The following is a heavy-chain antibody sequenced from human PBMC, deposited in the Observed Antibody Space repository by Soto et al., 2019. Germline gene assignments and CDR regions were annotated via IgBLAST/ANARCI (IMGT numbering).Heavy chain of an antibody. CDR2: ITPTGTNS. V-gene: IGHV3-21*06. CDR1: VFSFSDYS. D-gene: IGHD2-21*02. CDR3: ARARGNDWYSDY. Sequence: PWGSLRLSCTASVFSFSDYSFNWGRRAPGKGLEWVSSITPTGTNSYYADSVKGRFTISKDGDHNPLTLQMTSLRAEHTAVYHCARARGNDWYSDYWGQGTMVTVSS. J-gene: IGHJ4*02.